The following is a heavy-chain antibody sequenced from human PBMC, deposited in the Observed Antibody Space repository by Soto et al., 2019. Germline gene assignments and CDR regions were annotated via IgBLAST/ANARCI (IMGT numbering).Heavy chain of an antibody. V-gene: IGHV3-23*01. J-gene: IGHJ5*02. CDR1: GFTFSSYA. D-gene: IGHD3-10*01. Sequence: AGGSLRLSCAASGFTFSSYAMSWVRQAPGKGLEWVSAISGSGGSTYYADSVKGRFTISRDNSKNTLYLQMNSLRAEDTAVYYCAKDGGITMVRGVFDPWGQGTLVTVSS. CDR2: ISGSGGST. CDR3: AKDGGITMVRGVFDP.